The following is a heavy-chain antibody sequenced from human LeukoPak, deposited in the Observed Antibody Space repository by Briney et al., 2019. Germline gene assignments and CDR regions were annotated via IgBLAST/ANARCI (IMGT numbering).Heavy chain of an antibody. V-gene: IGHV3-64D*06. CDR1: GFTFSDYP. Sequence: GGSLRLSCSVSGFTFSDYPMHWVRQAPGKGLGYVSGISSNGGGTYYADSVKGRFTISRDNSKNTLYLQMNVLKTDDTAVYYCVSRYGAPPYWGQGTLVTVSS. D-gene: IGHD4-17*01. CDR3: VSRYGAPPY. J-gene: IGHJ4*02. CDR2: ISSNGGGT.